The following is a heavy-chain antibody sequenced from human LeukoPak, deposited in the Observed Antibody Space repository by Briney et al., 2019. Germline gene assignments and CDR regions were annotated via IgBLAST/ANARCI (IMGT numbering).Heavy chain of an antibody. CDR2: ISSTGSTI. J-gene: IGHJ4*02. CDR3: ARTSMSAAGNFDY. V-gene: IGHV3-11*01. Sequence: GGSLRLSCAASRFTFSDYYMSWIRQAPGKGLEWLSYISSTGSTIFYADSVKGRFTISRDNAKNSLYLQMNSLRAEDTAVYYCARTSMSAAGNFDYWGQGTLVTVSS. D-gene: IGHD6-13*01. CDR1: RFTFSDYY.